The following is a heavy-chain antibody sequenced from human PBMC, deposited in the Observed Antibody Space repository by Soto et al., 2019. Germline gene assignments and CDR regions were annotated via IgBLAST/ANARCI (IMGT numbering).Heavy chain of an antibody. CDR2: IYHSGST. V-gene: IGHV4-4*02. Sequence: SDTLSLTCAVSRGSLSRSNCWCSVLYPPAKGLEWIGEIYHSGSTNYNPSLKSRVTISVDKSKNQFSLKLSSVTAADTAVYYCARASSGWYFPYYYYGMDVWGQGTTVT. D-gene: IGHD6-19*01. CDR1: RGSLSRSNC. J-gene: IGHJ6*02. CDR3: ARASSGWYFPYYYYGMDV.